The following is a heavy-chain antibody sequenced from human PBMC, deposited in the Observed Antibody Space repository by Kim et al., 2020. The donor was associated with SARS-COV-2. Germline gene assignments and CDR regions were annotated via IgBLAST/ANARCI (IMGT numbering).Heavy chain of an antibody. CDR2: IDPSDSYT. Sequence: GESLKISCKGSGYSFTSYWISWVRQMPGKGLEWMGRIDPSDSYTNYSPSFQGHVTIPADKSISTAYLQWSSLKAPDPAMYYCATANNYYYDSSGYWKKDAFDIWGTGTMVTVTS. CDR1: GYSFTSYW. D-gene: IGHD3-22*01. V-gene: IGHV5-10-1*01. CDR3: ATANNYYYDSSGYWKKDAFDI. J-gene: IGHJ3*02.